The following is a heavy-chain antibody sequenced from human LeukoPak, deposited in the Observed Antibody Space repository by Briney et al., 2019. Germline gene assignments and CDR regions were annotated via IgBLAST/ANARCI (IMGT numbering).Heavy chain of an antibody. Sequence: PSETLSLTCGVSGYSISSGYFWGWLRQPPGKGLEWIASIYHSGTTYYNPSLKSRVTISVDTSKNQFSLKLSSVTAADTAVYYCARPPDSSDYGAAFDFWGQGTLVTVSS. V-gene: IGHV4-38-2*01. J-gene: IGHJ4*02. CDR1: GYSISSGYF. D-gene: IGHD4-17*01. CDR3: ARPPDSSDYGAAFDF. CDR2: IYHSGTT.